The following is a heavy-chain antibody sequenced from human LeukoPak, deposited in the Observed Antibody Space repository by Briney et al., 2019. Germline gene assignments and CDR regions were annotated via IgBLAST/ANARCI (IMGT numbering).Heavy chain of an antibody. Sequence: GGSLRLSCAASGVSVSNKYMSWVRQAPGKGLEWVSIIYSGGDTRYADSVKGRFTISKDNSKNTVYLQMNSLRAEDTAVYYCARLYVSSNFDYWGQGTLVTVSS. CDR2: IYSGGDT. CDR1: GVSVSNKY. J-gene: IGHJ4*02. D-gene: IGHD5/OR15-5a*01. V-gene: IGHV3-53*01. CDR3: ARLYVSSNFDY.